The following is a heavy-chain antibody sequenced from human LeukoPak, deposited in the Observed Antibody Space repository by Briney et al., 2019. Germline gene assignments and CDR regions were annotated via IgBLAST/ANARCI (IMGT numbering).Heavy chain of an antibody. V-gene: IGHV3-23*01. CDR1: GFTFSSYA. Sequence: GGSLRLSCAASGFTFSSYAMSWVRQVPGKGLEWVSAISGSGGSTYYADSVKGRFTISRDNSKNTLYLQMNSLRAEDTAVYYCAKASPKLSSSAWYYFDYWGQGTLVTVSS. J-gene: IGHJ4*02. CDR2: ISGSGGST. D-gene: IGHD6-13*01. CDR3: AKASPKLSSSAWYYFDY.